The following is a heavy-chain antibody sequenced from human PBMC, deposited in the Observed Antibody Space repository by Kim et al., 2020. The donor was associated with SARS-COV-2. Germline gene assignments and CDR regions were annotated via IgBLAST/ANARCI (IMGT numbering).Heavy chain of an antibody. CDR3: ARDFGDGSNNYYYGMDV. CDR2: IYYSGST. D-gene: IGHD4-4*01. J-gene: IGHJ6*02. Sequence: SETLSLTCTVSGGSISSSSYYWGWIRQPPGKGLEWIGSIYYSGSTYYNPSLKSRVTISVDTSKNQFSLKLSSVTAADTAVYYCARDFGDGSNNYYYGMDVWGQGTTVTVSS. CDR1: GGSISSSSYY. V-gene: IGHV4-39*07.